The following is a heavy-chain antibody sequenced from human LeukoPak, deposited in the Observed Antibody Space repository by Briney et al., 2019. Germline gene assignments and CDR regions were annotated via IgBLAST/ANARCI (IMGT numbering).Heavy chain of an antibody. CDR3: ARGGPLRFLEWLSF. J-gene: IGHJ4*02. Sequence: SVKVSCKASGGTFSSYAISWVRQAPGQGLEWMGGIIPIFGTANYAQKFQGRVTITADESTSTAYMELSSLRSEDTAVYYCARGGPLRFLEWLSFWGQGALVTVSS. CDR1: GGTFSSYA. D-gene: IGHD3-3*01. V-gene: IGHV1-69*13. CDR2: IIPIFGTA.